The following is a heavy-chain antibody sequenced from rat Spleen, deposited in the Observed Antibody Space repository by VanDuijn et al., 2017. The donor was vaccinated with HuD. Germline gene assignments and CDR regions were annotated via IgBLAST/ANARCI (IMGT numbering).Heavy chain of an antibody. D-gene: IGHD1-12*03. CDR3: ASQYYYDGYYRDY. CDR2: LWGDGST. J-gene: IGHJ2*01. Sequence: QVQLKESGPGLVQPSQTLSLTCTVSGFSLISNSVHWVRQPPGKGLEWMGGLWGDGSTDYNSAVKSRLSISRDTSKSQVFLKMNSLETDDTAMYFCASQYYYDGYYRDYWGQGVMVTVSS. CDR1: GFSLISNS. V-gene: IGHV2-1*01.